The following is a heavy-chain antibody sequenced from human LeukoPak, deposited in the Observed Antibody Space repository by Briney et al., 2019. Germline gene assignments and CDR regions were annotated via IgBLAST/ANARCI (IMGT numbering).Heavy chain of an antibody. CDR1: GFTFSTYS. J-gene: IGHJ5*02. CDR2: ISSSSSYI. V-gene: IGHV3-21*01. D-gene: IGHD3-22*01. CDR3: ARDYDYYDSSGS. Sequence: PGGSLRLSCAASGFTFSTYSMNWVRQAPGKGLEWVSSISSSSSYIYYADSVKGRFTISRDNAKNSLYLQMNSLRAEDTAVYYCARDYDYYDSSGSWGQGTLVTVSS.